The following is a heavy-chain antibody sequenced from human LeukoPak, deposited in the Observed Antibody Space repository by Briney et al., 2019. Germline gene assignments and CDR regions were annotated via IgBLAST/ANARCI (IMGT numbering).Heavy chain of an antibody. CDR1: GFTFSSYG. J-gene: IGHJ4*02. CDR2: IWYDGSNK. D-gene: IGHD3-16*01. Sequence: GRSLRLSCAASGFTFSSYGMHWVRQAPGKGLEWVAVIWYDGSNKYYVDSVKGRFTISRDNSKNTLYLQMNSLRAEDTAVYYCARAKGGAFDYWGQGTLVTVSS. V-gene: IGHV3-33*01. CDR3: ARAKGGAFDY.